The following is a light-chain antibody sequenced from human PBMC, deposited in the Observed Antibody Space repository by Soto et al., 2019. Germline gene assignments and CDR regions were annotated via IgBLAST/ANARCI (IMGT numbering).Light chain of an antibody. J-gene: IGKJ1*01. Sequence: EIVLTQSQATLSVSPGERATLSCRASQSVGSDLAWFQQKPGQAPRLVIFGASTRATGIPARFSGSGSGTEFTLTINSLQSDDFAVYYCQQYNDWPPWTFGQGTKVDIK. CDR1: QSVGSD. CDR2: GAS. V-gene: IGKV3D-15*01. CDR3: QQYNDWPPWT.